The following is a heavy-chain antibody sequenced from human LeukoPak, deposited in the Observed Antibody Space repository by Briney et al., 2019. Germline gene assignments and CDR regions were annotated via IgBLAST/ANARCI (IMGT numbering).Heavy chain of an antibody. CDR3: AKEGLGYCSSTSCSSVITMIDY. CDR2: ISYDGSNK. J-gene: IGHJ4*02. CDR1: GFTFSSYG. D-gene: IGHD2-2*01. V-gene: IGHV3-30*18. Sequence: GGSLRLSCAASGFTFSSYGMHWVRQAPGKGLEWVAVISYDGSNKYYADSVKGRFTISRDNSKNTLYLQMNSLRAEDTAVYYCAKEGLGYCSSTSCSSVITMIDYWGQGTLVTVSS.